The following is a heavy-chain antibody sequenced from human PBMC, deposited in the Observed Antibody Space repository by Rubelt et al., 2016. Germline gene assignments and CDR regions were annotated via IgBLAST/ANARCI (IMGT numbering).Heavy chain of an antibody. CDR3: TRVLQGSKDYGVEY. D-gene: IGHD3-16*01. CDR2: IKRDGTTK. Sequence: GLVQPGGSLRICCAGSGFIFSKYWMSWVRQAPGKGLEWVANIKRDGTTKYYVDSVKGRFTISRDNDKSSVCLQMNSLRVEDTAVYYCTRVLQGSKDYGVEYWGQGNLVTVSS. V-gene: IGHV3-7*03. J-gene: IGHJ4*01. CDR1: GFIFSKYW.